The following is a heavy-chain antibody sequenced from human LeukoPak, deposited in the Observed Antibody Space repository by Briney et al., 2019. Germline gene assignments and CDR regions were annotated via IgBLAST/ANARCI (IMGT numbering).Heavy chain of an antibody. CDR2: IYTSGCT. J-gene: IGHJ5*02. Sequence: SETLSLTCTVSGGSISSYYWSWIRQPAGKGLEWIGRIYTSGCTNYNPSLKSRVTMSVDTSKNQFSLKLSSVTAADTAVYYCARRDYDSSGYYYNWFDPWGQGTLVTVSS. CDR1: GGSISSYY. V-gene: IGHV4-4*07. D-gene: IGHD3-22*01. CDR3: ARRDYDSSGYYYNWFDP.